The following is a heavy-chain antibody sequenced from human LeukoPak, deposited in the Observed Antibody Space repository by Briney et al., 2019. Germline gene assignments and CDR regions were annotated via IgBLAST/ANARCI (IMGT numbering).Heavy chain of an antibody. J-gene: IGHJ4*02. CDR2: INPNSGGT. V-gene: IGHV1-2*02. D-gene: IGHD3-22*01. Sequence: ASVKVSCKASGYTFTGYYMHWVRQAPGQGLEWIGWINPNSGGTNYAQKFQGRVTMTRDTSISTAYMELSRLRSDDTAVYYCARDYYDSSGYCLDYWGQGTLVTVSS. CDR1: GYTFTGYY. CDR3: ARDYYDSSGYCLDY.